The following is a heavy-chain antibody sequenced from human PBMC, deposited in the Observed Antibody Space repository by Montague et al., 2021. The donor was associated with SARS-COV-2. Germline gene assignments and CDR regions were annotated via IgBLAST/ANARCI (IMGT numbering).Heavy chain of an antibody. D-gene: IGHD6-19*01. Sequence: SETLSLSCTVSGRSISSYYWSWIRQPPGKGLEWIGYIYYSGSTNCNPSLKSRVTISVDTPKNQFSLKLSSVTAADTAVYYCARQSGRLWGIAVAGAFDYWGQGTLVTVSS. V-gene: IGHV4-59*08. CDR3: ARQSGRLWGIAVAGAFDY. CDR1: GRSISSYY. CDR2: IYYSGST. J-gene: IGHJ4*02.